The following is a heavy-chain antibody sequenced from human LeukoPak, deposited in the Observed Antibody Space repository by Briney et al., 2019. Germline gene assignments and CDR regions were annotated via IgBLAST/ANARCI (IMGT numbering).Heavy chain of an antibody. V-gene: IGHV4-59*01. D-gene: IGHD3-16*01. CDR3: ARDQRRDYGDYFDN. CDR1: GDSISRYF. CDR2: THYSGST. J-gene: IGHJ4*02. Sequence: SETLSLTCTVSGDSISRYFWSWIRQSPGKGLEWIGYTHYSGSTSYNPSLTSRVTISLDTSKNQFYLKLSSVTASDTAFYYCARDQRRDYGDYFDNWGQGTQVTVSS.